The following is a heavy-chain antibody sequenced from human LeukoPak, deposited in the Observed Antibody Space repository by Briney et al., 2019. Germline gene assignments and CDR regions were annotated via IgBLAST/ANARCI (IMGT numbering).Heavy chain of an antibody. D-gene: IGHD3-9*01. CDR3: ARDYYDILTHNWFDP. J-gene: IGHJ5*02. CDR1: GGTFSSYA. CDR2: IIPIFGTA. Sequence: GSSVKVSCKASGGTFSSYAISWVRQAPGHGLEWMGGIIPIFGTANYAQKFQGRVTITADESTSTAYMELSSLRSEDTAVYYCARDYYDILTHNWFDPWGQGTLVTVSS. V-gene: IGHV1-69*01.